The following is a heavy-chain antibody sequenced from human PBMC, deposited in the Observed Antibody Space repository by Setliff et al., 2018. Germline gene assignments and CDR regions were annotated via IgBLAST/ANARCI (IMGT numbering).Heavy chain of an antibody. CDR2: IYSSRGS. J-gene: IGHJ6*03. D-gene: IGHD1-26*01. CDR1: GGSISSDRYY. V-gene: IGHV4-61*02. CDR3: ATRKSSGRLYYMDV. Sequence: SETLSLTCTVSGGSISSDRYYWSWIRQPAGKALEWIGRIYSSRGSIYNPSLKSRVTISGDTSKNQVSLRLSSVTAADTAVYYCATRKSSGRLYYMDVWGKGTTVTVSS.